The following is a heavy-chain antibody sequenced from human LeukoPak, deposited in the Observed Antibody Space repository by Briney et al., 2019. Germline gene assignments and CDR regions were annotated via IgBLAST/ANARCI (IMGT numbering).Heavy chain of an antibody. D-gene: IGHD3-22*01. Sequence: SEALSLTCAVSGGSISSGGYSWSWIRQPPGKGLEWIGYIYHSGSTYYNPSLKSRVTISVDTSKNQFSLKLSSVTAADTAVYYCARDAYYYDSSGYINAFDIWGQGTMVTVSS. CDR3: ARDAYYYDSSGYINAFDI. J-gene: IGHJ3*02. CDR1: GGSISSGGYS. V-gene: IGHV4-30-2*05. CDR2: IYHSGST.